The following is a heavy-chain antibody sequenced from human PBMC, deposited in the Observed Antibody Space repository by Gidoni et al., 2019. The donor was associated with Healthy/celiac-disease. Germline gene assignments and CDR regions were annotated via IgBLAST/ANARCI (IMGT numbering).Heavy chain of an antibody. CDR2: IYYSGST. CDR3: ARGVPGYYYDSSGYYFVDP. D-gene: IGHD3-22*01. CDR1: GGPISSGAYY. J-gene: IGHJ5*02. V-gene: IGHV4-30-4*01. Sequence: QVQLQESVPGLVKPSQTLSLTCTVSGGPISSGAYYWSWIRQPQGQGLEWIGYIYYSGSTYYNPSLKSRVTISVDTSKNQFSLKLSSVTAADTAVYYCARGVPGYYYDSSGYYFVDPWGQGTLVTVSS.